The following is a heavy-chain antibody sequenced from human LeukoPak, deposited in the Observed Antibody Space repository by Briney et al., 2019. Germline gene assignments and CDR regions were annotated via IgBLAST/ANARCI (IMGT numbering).Heavy chain of an antibody. V-gene: IGHV3-21*01. CDR1: GFTFSSYS. D-gene: IGHD2-15*01. CDR2: ISSSSSYI. Sequence: PGGSLRLSCAASGFTFSSYSMNWIRQAPGKGLEWVSSISSSSSYIYYADSVKGRFTISRDNAKNSLYLQMNSLRAEDTAVYYCARALGYCSGGSCQEEAFDIWGQGTMVTVSS. CDR3: ARALGYCSGGSCQEEAFDI. J-gene: IGHJ3*02.